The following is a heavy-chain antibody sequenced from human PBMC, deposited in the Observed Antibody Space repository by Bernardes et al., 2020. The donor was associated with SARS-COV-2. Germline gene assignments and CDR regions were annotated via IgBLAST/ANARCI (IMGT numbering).Heavy chain of an antibody. CDR2: IKEDGSEQ. CDR1: GFTFSSYW. D-gene: IGHD2-8*01. Sequence: GGSLRLSCAASGFTFSSYWMSWVRQAPGKGLEWEANIKEDGSEQNYVDSVKGRFSISRDNAKNSLYLQMNSLRAEDTAVYYCARMVLMGIASEVGLDYWGQGTLGTVSS. J-gene: IGHJ4*02. V-gene: IGHV3-7*01. CDR3: ARMVLMGIASEVGLDY.